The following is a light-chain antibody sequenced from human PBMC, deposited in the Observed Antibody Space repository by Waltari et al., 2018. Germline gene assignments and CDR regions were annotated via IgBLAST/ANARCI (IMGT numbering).Light chain of an antibody. J-gene: IGLJ3*02. CDR3: SSYAGSINWV. Sequence: QSALTQPPSASGSPGQSVTISCTGTSSDVGGYNYVSWYQQHPVKAPQLMIYEVSKRPSGVPDRFSGSKSGNTASLTVSGLQAEDGADYYCSSYAGSINWVFGGGTKLTVL. CDR1: SSDVGGYNY. V-gene: IGLV2-8*01. CDR2: EVS.